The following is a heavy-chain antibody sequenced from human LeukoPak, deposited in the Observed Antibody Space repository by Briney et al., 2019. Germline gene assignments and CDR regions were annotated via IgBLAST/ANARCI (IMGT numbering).Heavy chain of an antibody. V-gene: IGHV4-39*07. CDR1: GGSIISNSYY. CDR3: ARAHAFRGVIDWFDP. CDR2: IYYSGST. D-gene: IGHD3-10*01. Sequence: PSETLSLTCTVSGGSIISNSYYWGWIRQPPGKGLEWIGSIYYSGSTNYNPSLKSRVTISVDTSKNQFSLKLSSVTAADTAVYYCARAHAFRGVIDWFDPWGQGTLVTVSS. J-gene: IGHJ5*02.